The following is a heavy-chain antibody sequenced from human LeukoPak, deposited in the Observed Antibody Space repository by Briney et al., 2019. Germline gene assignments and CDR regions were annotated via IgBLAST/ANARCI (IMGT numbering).Heavy chain of an antibody. D-gene: IGHD3-22*01. CDR1: GFTFSHHG. CDR3: TRGAERSGYDY. V-gene: IGHV3-21*01. Sequence: NPGGSLRLSCAASGFTFSHHGMHWVRQAPGKGLEWVSSISSRTTYIYYADSVKGRFTISRDNAKNSLYLQMNSLRVEDTAVYYCTRGAERSGYDYWGQGTLVTVSS. CDR2: ISSRTTYI. J-gene: IGHJ4*02.